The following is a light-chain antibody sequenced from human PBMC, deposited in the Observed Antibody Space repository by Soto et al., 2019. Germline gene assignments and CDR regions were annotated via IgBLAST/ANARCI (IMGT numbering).Light chain of an antibody. Sequence: QSALTQPASVSGSPGQSITISCTGTSSDVGGYNYVSWYQQHPGKAPRLMIYDVSNRPSGVSNRFSGSKSGNTASLIVSGLQAEDEADYYCSSYTSSSTSYVVFGGGTKVTVL. J-gene: IGLJ2*01. CDR3: SSYTSSSTSYVV. CDR1: SSDVGGYNY. V-gene: IGLV2-14*01. CDR2: DVS.